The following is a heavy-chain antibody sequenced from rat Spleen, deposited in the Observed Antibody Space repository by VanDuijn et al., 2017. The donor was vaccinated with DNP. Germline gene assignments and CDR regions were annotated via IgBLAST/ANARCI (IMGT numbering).Heavy chain of an antibody. V-gene: IGHV5-31*01. CDR3: IRWNSGHFDY. CDR2: INDDGGTT. CDR1: GFTFSNSW. Sequence: EVQLVESGGDLVQPGRSLKLSCVASGFTFSNSWMYWIRQAPGKGLEWIGSINDDGGTTYYRDSVKGRFTISRDNAKNTQYLQMDSLRSEDTATYYCIRWNSGHFDYWGQGVMVTVSS. D-gene: IGHD4-3*01. J-gene: IGHJ2*01.